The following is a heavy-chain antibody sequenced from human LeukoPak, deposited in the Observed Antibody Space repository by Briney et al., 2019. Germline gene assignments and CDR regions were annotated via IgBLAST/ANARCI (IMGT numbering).Heavy chain of an antibody. CDR2: INPNSGDT. D-gene: IGHD3-10*01. CDR1: GYTFTEYY. CDR3: ARDRSRGSGQFDP. J-gene: IGHJ5*02. V-gene: IGHV1-2*02. Sequence: VASVKVSCKASGYTFTEYYMHWVRQAPGQGLEWMGWINPNSGDTNYAQVFQGRVTLTRDTSISTVYMEVTRLKFDDTAIYYCARDRSRGSGQFDPWGQGTLVTVSS.